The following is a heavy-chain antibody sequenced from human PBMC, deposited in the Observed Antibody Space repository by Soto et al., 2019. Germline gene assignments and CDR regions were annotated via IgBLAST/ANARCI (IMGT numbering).Heavy chain of an antibody. Sequence: QVQLVESGGGVVQPGRSLRLSCAASGFMFSNHGMHWVRQAPGKGLEWVAVIWSDGNNRYYADSVKGRFTISRDNSKNTVSLQMNSLRSEDTVVYYCVRGDNWNDEASDYWGQGTLVTVSS. CDR2: IWSDGNNR. D-gene: IGHD1-1*01. CDR1: GFMFSNHG. CDR3: VRGDNWNDEASDY. V-gene: IGHV3-33*01. J-gene: IGHJ4*02.